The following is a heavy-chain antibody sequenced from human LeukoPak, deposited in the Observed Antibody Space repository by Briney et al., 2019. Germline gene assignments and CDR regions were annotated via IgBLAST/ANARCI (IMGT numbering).Heavy chain of an antibody. CDR2: INHSGST. Sequence: PSETLSLPCAVYGGSFSGYYWSWLRRPPGKGLEWIGEINHSGSTNYNPPLKSRVTISVDTSKNQFSLNLSSVTAADTAVHYCARGLEYYDSSTYAFDIWGQGTMVTVSS. CDR1: GGSFSGYY. J-gene: IGHJ3*02. D-gene: IGHD3-22*01. CDR3: ARGLEYYDSSTYAFDI. V-gene: IGHV4-34*01.